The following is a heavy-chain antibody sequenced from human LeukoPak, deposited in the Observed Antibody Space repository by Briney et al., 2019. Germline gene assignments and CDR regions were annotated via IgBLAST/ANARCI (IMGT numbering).Heavy chain of an antibody. Sequence: GASVKVSCKASGYTFTGYYMHWVRQAPGQGLEWMGWINPNSGGTNYAQKFQGRVTMTRDTSISTAYMELSRLRSDDTAVYYCARVSKYQLLCLGYWGQGTLVTVSS. D-gene: IGHD2-2*01. CDR1: GYTFTGYY. CDR3: ARVSKYQLLCLGY. CDR2: INPNSGGT. V-gene: IGHV1-2*02. J-gene: IGHJ4*02.